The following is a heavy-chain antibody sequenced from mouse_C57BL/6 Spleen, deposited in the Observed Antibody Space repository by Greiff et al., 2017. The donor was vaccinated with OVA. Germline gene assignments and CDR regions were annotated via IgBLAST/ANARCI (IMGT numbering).Heavy chain of an antibody. CDR3: AREGVYYYGSSYGWFAY. CDR1: GYTFTSYW. Sequence: VQGVESGAELAKPGASVKLSCKASGYTFTSYWMHWVKQRPGQGLEWIGYINPSSGYTKYNQKFKDKATLTADKSSSTAYMQLSSLTYEDSAVYYCAREGVYYYGSSYGWFAYWGQGTLVTVSA. CDR2: INPSSGYT. J-gene: IGHJ3*01. D-gene: IGHD1-1*01. V-gene: IGHV1-7*01.